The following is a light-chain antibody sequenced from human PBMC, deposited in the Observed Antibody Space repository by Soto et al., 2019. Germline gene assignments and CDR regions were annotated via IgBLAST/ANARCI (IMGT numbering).Light chain of an antibody. J-gene: IGLJ1*01. V-gene: IGLV3-21*02. CDR3: QVWDSSRDQCV. Sequence: SYELAQPHSVSVAPGQTARITRGGNRIGFKTVHWYQQKPGQAPVVVVHDDRDRPSGIPERFSGANSGNTATLTISRVEAGDEADYFCQVWDSSRDQCVFGTGTKLTVL. CDR1: RIGFKT. CDR2: DDR.